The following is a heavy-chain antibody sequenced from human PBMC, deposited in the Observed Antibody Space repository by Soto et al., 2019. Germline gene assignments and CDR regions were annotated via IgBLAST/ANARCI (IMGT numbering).Heavy chain of an antibody. CDR1: GFIFRSFT. V-gene: IGHV3-21*01. CDR3: VRGDDRVD. CDR2: ISKSSSLI. Sequence: LRLSCVGSGFIFRSFTMTWVRQAPGMGLQYLASISKSSSLIYYADSVRGRFIISRDNSKDSVFLQMYSLRAEDTAMYYCVRGDDRVDWGQGTLVTVSS. D-gene: IGHD1-1*01. J-gene: IGHJ4*02.